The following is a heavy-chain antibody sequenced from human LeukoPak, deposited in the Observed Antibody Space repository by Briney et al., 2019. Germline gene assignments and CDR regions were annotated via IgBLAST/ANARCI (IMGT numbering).Heavy chain of an antibody. CDR3: ARVAAAVPDQ. J-gene: IGHJ5*02. Sequence: GGSLRLSCAASGFTFTTYWMSWVRQSPGKGLEWVANIKQDGSEKYYMDSVKGRFTISRDNAENSLFLQMSSLRVEDTGFYYCARVAAAVPDQWGQGTLVTVSS. D-gene: IGHD6-13*01. V-gene: IGHV3-7*04. CDR1: GFTFTTYW. CDR2: IKQDGSEK.